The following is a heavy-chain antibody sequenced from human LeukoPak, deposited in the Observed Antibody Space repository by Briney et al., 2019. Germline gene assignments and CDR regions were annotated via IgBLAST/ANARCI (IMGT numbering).Heavy chain of an antibody. J-gene: IGHJ4*02. Sequence: ASVKVSCKASGYTFTSYAMHWVRQAPGQRLEWMGWSNAGNGNTKYSQEFQGRVTITRDTSASTAYMELSSLRSEDMAVYYCARTRYDFWSGTGFSSFDYWGQGTLVTVSS. CDR1: GYTFTSYA. D-gene: IGHD3-3*01. CDR2: SNAGNGNT. V-gene: IGHV1-3*02. CDR3: ARTRYDFWSGTGFSSFDY.